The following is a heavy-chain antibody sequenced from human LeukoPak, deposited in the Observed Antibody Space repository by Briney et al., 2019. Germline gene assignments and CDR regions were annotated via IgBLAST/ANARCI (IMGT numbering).Heavy chain of an antibody. CDR3: ARGRGRIYGDYL. J-gene: IGHJ5*02. CDR2: IIPIFGTA. D-gene: IGHD4-17*01. Sequence: ASVKVSCRASGGTFSSYAISWVRQAPGQGLEWMGGIIPIFGTANYAQKFQGRVTITADESTSTAYMELSSLRSEDTAVYYCARGRGRIYGDYLWGQGTLVTVSS. V-gene: IGHV1-69*01. CDR1: GGTFSSYA.